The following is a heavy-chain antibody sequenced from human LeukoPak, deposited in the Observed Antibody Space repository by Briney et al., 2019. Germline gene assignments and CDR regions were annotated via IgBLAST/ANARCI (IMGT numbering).Heavy chain of an antibody. CDR1: GDSLSVGYY. V-gene: IGHV4-38-2*01. CDR2: IFLIGST. D-gene: IGHD1-26*01. J-gene: IGHJ6*03. Sequence: PSETPCLTPALSGDSLSVGYYWGWFGRPQGKGLEWFGRIFLIGSTYYNPSLRSRDTLSVDTSKNQFSLKLSSVTAADTAVYYCASSSLIGSCDYYNYYMDVWGKGTTVTVSS. CDR3: ASSSLIGSCDYYNYYMDV.